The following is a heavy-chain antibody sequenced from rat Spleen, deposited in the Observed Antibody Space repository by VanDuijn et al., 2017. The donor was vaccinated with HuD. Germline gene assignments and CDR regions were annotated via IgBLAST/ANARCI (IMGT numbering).Heavy chain of an antibody. CDR3: TRHHYDGYYHGPVLGIMDA. D-gene: IGHD1-12*03. J-gene: IGHJ4*01. V-gene: IGHV5S23*01. Sequence: EVQLVESGGGLVQPGRSLKFSCAASGFTFSSFPMAWVRQAPKKGLEWVTSISSGGGGTYYPDSVKGRFTISRDNAKSTLYLQMDSLRSEDTATYYCTRHHYDGYYHGPVLGIMDAWGQGASVIVSS. CDR2: ISSGGGGT. CDR1: GFTFSSFP.